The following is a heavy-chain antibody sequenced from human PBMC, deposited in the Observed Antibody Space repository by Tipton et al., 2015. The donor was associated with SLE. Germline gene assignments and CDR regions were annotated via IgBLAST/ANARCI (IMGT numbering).Heavy chain of an antibody. V-gene: IGHV4-59*12. CDR3: ARALWKGGDY. Sequence: TLSLTCTASGGSIGSYYWTWIRQPPGKRLEWIAYIYRSGSTNHNPSLKSRVTISVDTSKNQLSLKLSAVTAADTAVYYCARALWKGGDYWGQGTLVTVSS. J-gene: IGHJ4*02. CDR2: IYRSGST. CDR1: GGSIGSYY. D-gene: IGHD1-1*01.